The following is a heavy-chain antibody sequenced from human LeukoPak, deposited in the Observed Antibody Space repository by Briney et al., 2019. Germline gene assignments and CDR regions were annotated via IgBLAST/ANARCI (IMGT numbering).Heavy chain of an antibody. V-gene: IGHV1-46*01. Sequence: ASVKVSCKASGYTFTSYFINWVRQAPGQGLEWMGIINPSGGSTNYAQKFQGRVTMTRDTSTSTVYMELSSLRSEDTAVYYCATAKFGGNSYFDYWGQGTLVTVSS. CDR1: GYTFTSYF. J-gene: IGHJ4*02. D-gene: IGHD4-23*01. CDR2: INPSGGST. CDR3: ATAKFGGNSYFDY.